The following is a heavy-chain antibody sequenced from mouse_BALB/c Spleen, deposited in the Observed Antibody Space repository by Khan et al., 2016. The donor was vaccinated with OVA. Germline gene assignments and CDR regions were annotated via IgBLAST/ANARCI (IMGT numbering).Heavy chain of an antibody. CDR2: ISYGGDTT. CDR3: ARQDYDGIAY. D-gene: IGHD2-4*01. J-gene: IGHJ3*01. Sequence: EVELVESGGGLVQPGGSLKLSCATSGFTFSDYYMYWVRQTPEKRLEWVAYISYGGDTTYYPDTEQGRFTISRDNAKNTLYLQMSRLKSEDTAMYYCARQDYDGIAYWGQGTLVTVSA. V-gene: IGHV5-12*02. CDR1: GFTFSDYY.